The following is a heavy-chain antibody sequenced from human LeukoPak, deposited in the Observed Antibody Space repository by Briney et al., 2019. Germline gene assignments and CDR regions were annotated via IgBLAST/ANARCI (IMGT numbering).Heavy chain of an antibody. CDR2: ISSDGKNK. CDR3: ARGGRYNILTGFRRDRHDAFDI. Sequence: GGSLRLSCAASGFTFSTYAIHWVRQAPGKGLEWVALISSDGKNKHYADSVKGRFTISRGNSKNTLYLQMNSLRAEDTAVYYCARGGRYNILTGFRRDRHDAFDIWGQGTLVTVSS. CDR1: GFTFSTYA. V-gene: IGHV3-30*04. J-gene: IGHJ3*02. D-gene: IGHD3-9*01.